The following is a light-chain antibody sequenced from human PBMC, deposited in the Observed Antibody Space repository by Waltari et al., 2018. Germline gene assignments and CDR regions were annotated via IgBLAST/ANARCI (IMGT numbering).Light chain of an antibody. CDR2: GAS. CDR3: QQFGLIT. CDR1: QSVSMNY. J-gene: IGKJ4*01. Sequence: EIVLTQSPGTLSLSQGETATLSCRASQSVSMNYLSWFQQKPGQAPRLLIYGASMRAASVPDRFSGGGSGTDFTLTITRLEPEDFAVYYCQQFGLITFGGGTKVEIK. V-gene: IGKV3-20*01.